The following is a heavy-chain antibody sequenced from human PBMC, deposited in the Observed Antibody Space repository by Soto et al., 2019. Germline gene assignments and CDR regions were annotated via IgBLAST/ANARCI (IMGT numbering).Heavy chain of an antibody. CDR3: ASSGSGFDY. V-gene: IGHV3-53*01. CDR1: GCTVSSNY. D-gene: IGHD2-15*01. Sequence: PGGSLRLSCASSGCTVSSNYMSWVRQAPGKGLEWVSVIYSGGSTYYADSVKGRFTISRDNSKNTLYLQMNSLRAEDTAVYYCASSGSGFDYWGQGTLVTVSS. CDR2: IYSGGST. J-gene: IGHJ4*02.